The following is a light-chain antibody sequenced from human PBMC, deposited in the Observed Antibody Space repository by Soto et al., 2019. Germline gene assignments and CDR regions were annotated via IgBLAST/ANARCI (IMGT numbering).Light chain of an antibody. J-gene: IGLJ1*01. Sequence: SALTQPPSASGSPGQSVTISCTGTSNDIGVYDFVSWYQQHPGKAPKVIIYQVNKRPSGVPDRFSGSKSANTASLTVSGLRPEDEADYFCSSFAGSYSPYVFGTGTKVTVL. CDR1: SNDIGVYDF. CDR2: QVN. V-gene: IGLV2-8*01. CDR3: SSFAGSYSPYV.